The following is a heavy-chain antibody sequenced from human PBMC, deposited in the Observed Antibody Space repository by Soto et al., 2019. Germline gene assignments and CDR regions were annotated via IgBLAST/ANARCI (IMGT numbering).Heavy chain of an antibody. J-gene: IGHJ3*02. D-gene: IGHD3-9*01. CDR2: IYWDGDK. Sequence: QITLKESGPTLVKATQTLTLTCTFSGFSLSSSGVSVGWIRQPPGKALEWLALIYWDGDKRYSPSLKNRLTITKDTSKNQVVLSMTNMDPVDTATCFCVHSSRYAAFDMWGQGTLVTVSS. CDR3: VHSSRYAAFDM. V-gene: IGHV2-5*02. CDR1: GFSLSSSGVS.